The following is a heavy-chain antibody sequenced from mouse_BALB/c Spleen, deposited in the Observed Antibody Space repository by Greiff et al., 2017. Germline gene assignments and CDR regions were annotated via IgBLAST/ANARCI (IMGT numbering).Heavy chain of an antibody. J-gene: IGHJ1*01. CDR1: GYSITSGYY. CDR3: AREGGYDGYFDV. CDR2: ISYDGSN. Sequence: EVKVEESGPGLVKPSQSLSLTCSVTGYSITSGYYWNWIRQFPGNKLEWMGYISYDGSNNYNPSLKNRISITRDTSKNQFFLKLNSVTTEDTATYYCAREGGYDGYFDVWGAGTTVTVSS. D-gene: IGHD2-2*01. V-gene: IGHV3-6*02.